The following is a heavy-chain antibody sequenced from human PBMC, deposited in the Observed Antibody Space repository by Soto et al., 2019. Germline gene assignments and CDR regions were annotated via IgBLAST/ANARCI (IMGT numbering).Heavy chain of an antibody. V-gene: IGHV1-3*01. CDR1: GYTFTSYA. CDR2: INAGNGNT. CDR3: ARGGRGYSYGYWSFDY. J-gene: IGHJ4*02. D-gene: IGHD5-18*01. Sequence: ASVKVSCKASGYTFTSYAMHWVRQAPGQRLEWMGWINAGNGNTKYSQKFQGRVTINRDTSASTAYMELSSLRSEDTAVYYCARGGRGYSYGYWSFDYWGQGTLVTVSS.